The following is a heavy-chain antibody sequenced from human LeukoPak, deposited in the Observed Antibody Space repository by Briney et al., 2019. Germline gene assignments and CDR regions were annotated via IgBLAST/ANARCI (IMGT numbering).Heavy chain of an antibody. CDR2: INQDGSEQ. D-gene: IGHD3-10*01. V-gene: IGHV3-7*04. Sequence: GGSLRLSCAASGFNFGSYWMSWVRQAPGKGLEWLANINQDGSEQYYADSLKGRFTISRDNAKNSLYLQINGLSAEDTAVYYCARAFGSGSQVINYFDFWGQGTLVTVSS. CDR1: GFNFGSYW. CDR3: ARAFGSGSQVINYFDF. J-gene: IGHJ4*02.